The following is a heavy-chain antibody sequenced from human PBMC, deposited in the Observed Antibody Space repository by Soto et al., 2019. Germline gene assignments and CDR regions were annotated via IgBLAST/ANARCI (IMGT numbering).Heavy chain of an antibody. CDR2: VSGSGGDT. D-gene: IGHD4-17*01. Sequence: EVQLLESGGGLVQPGGSPRLSCAASGFTFSTFGMSWVRQAPGKGLEWVSAVSGSGGDTHYADSVKGRFTIYRDNSKMTLYLQMNSRRAEDTAVYFCAKVGRGNGDYWYFDLWGRGTLVTVSS. J-gene: IGHJ2*01. CDR1: GFTFSTFG. CDR3: AKVGRGNGDYWYFDL. V-gene: IGHV3-23*01.